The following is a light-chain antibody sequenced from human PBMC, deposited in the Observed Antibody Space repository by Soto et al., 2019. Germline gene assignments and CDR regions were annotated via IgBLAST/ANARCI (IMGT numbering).Light chain of an antibody. Sequence: QSVLTQPPSASGTPGQRVTISCSGSSSNIGSNTVNWYQQFPGTAPKLLIYGNDQRPSGVPDRFSGSKSGTSASLAISGLQSEDEADYYCQSYDNILSGPLFGGGTKVTVL. CDR1: SSNIGSNT. CDR2: GND. V-gene: IGLV1-44*01. J-gene: IGLJ3*02. CDR3: QSYDNILSGPL.